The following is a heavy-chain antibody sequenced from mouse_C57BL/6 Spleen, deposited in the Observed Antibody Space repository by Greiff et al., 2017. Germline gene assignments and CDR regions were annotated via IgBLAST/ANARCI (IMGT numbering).Heavy chain of an antibody. D-gene: IGHD2-3*01. Sequence: VKLVESGAELVRPGASVKLSCKASGYTFTDYYINWVKQRPGQGLEWIARIYPGSGNTYYNEKFKGKATLTAEKSSSTAYMQLSSLTSEDSAVYFCARSGDGYYFDYWGQGTTLTVSS. J-gene: IGHJ2*01. CDR3: ARSGDGYYFDY. V-gene: IGHV1-76*01. CDR1: GYTFTDYY. CDR2: IYPGSGNT.